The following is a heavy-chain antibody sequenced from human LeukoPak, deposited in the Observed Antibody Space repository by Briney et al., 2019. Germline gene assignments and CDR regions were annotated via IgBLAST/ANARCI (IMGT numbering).Heavy chain of an antibody. V-gene: IGHV4-34*01. J-gene: IGHJ4*02. D-gene: IGHD6-19*01. CDR1: GGSFSGYY. CDR2: INHSGST. Sequence: SETLSLTCAVYGGSFSGYYWSWIRQPPGKGLEWIGEINHSGSTNYNPSLKSRVTISVDTSKNQFSLKLSSVTAADTAVYYCARRSYSSGWYTPNYFDYWGQGTLVTVSS. CDR3: ARRSYSSGWYTPNYFDY.